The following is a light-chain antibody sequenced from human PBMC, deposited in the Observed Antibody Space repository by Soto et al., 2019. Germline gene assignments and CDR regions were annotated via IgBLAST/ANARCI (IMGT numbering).Light chain of an antibody. CDR3: SSYTLTTPWV. Sequence: QSALTQPASVSGSPGQSITFSCTGTGSDIGGYDFVSWYQQHPGKAPKLLIYEVSHRPSGISDRFSGSKFGNTASLTISGLQAEDEADYYCSSYTLTTPWVFGGGTKLTVL. CDR2: EVS. CDR1: GSDIGGYDF. V-gene: IGLV2-14*01. J-gene: IGLJ3*02.